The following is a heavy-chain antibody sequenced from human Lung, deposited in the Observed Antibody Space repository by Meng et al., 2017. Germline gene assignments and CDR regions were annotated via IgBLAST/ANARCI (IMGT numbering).Heavy chain of an antibody. CDR2: INHSGST. CDR3: ARGPTTMAHDFDY. D-gene: IGHD4-11*01. Sequence: QGQLPQSGAVLLKPSETLSLTCVVSGGSFSDYYWSWIRQPPGKGLEWIGEINHSGSTNYNPSLESRATISVDTSQNNLSLKLSSVTAADSAVYYCARGPTTMAHDFDYWGQGTLVTVSS. V-gene: IGHV4-34*01. CDR1: GGSFSDYY. J-gene: IGHJ4*02.